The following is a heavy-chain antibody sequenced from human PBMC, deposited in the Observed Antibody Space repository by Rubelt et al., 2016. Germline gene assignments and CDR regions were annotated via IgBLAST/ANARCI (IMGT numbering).Heavy chain of an antibody. V-gene: IGHV3-11*04. Sequence: QVVENGGGLVQPGGSLRLSCAASGFTFSDHYMGWVRQAPGKGLEWVSSMSSTGNYIYYADSVKGRLTISRDNAENSLYLQMDSLRAEDTAINFCAREVAFDYFDYWGQGTLVTVSS. CDR2: MSSTGNYI. D-gene: IGHD3-9*01. J-gene: IGHJ4*02. CDR1: GFTFSDHY. CDR3: AREVAFDYFDY.